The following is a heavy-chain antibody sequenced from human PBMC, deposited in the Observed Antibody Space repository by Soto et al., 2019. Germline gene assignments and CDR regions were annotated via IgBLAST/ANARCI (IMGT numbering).Heavy chain of an antibody. D-gene: IGHD2-15*01. CDR3: ARGGYCSGGSCSGFFDY. J-gene: IGHJ4*02. Sequence: QVQLQESGPGLVKPSDTLSLTCAVSGYSISSSNWWGWIRQPPGKGLEWIGYIYYSGRTYYNPSLKGRVPMSVDTSKNHFSLKLSSVTAVDTAVYYCARGGYCSGGSCSGFFDYWGQGTLVTVSS. V-gene: IGHV4-28*03. CDR2: IYYSGRT. CDR1: GYSISSSNW.